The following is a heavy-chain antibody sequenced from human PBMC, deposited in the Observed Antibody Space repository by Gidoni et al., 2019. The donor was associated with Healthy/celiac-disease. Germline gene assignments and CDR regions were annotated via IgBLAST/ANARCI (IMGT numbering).Heavy chain of an antibody. J-gene: IGHJ4*02. CDR3: AKEGDERDYFDY. V-gene: IGHV3-9*01. D-gene: IGHD1-26*01. Sequence: EVQLVESGGGLVQPGRSLRLSCAASGFTFDDYAMHWVRQAPGKGLEWVSGISGNSGSIGYADSVKGRFTISRDNAKNSLYLQMNSLRAEDTALYYCAKEGDERDYFDYWGQGTLVTVSS. CDR2: ISGNSGSI. CDR1: GFTFDDYA.